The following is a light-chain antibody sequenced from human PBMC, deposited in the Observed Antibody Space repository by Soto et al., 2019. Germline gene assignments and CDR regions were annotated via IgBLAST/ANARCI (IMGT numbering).Light chain of an antibody. CDR3: QHYVSPPIT. J-gene: IGKJ5*01. Sequence: EIVMTQSPATLSVSPGERATLSCRASQSVSSNYLAWYQQKPGQAPRLLVYGASSRATGISGRFSGSGSGTDFTLTISRLEPEDFAVYYCQHYVSPPITFGQGTRLEIK. CDR2: GAS. CDR1: QSVSSNY. V-gene: IGKV3-20*01.